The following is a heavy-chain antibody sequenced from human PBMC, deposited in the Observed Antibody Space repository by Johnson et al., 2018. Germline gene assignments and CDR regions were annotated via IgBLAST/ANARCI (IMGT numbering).Heavy chain of an antibody. CDR2: ISSDGSST. D-gene: IGHD4-17*01. V-gene: IGHV3-74*01. Sequence: VQLQESGGGLVQPGGSLRLSCAASGFTLSSYWMHWVRQAPGKGLVWVSRISSDGSSTNYADSVKGRFTISRDNAKNTLYLQMNRLRAEDTAVYYCAREKVTTVRDYNYYYMDVWGKGTTVTVSS. J-gene: IGHJ6*03. CDR1: GFTLSSYW. CDR3: AREKVTTVRDYNYYYMDV.